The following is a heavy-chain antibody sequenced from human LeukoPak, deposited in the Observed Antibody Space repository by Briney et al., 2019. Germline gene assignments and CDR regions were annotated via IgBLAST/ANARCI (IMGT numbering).Heavy chain of an antibody. J-gene: IGHJ3*02. CDR2: ISYDGSNK. CDR1: GFTFDDYA. D-gene: IGHD6-13*01. Sequence: PGRSLRLSCAASGFTFDDYAMHWVRQAPGKGLEWVAVISYDGSNKYYADSVKGRFTISRDNSKNTLYLQMNSLRAEDTAVYYCAKVRVYSSSWYQAFDIWGQGTMVTVSS. V-gene: IGHV3-30*18. CDR3: AKVRVYSSSWYQAFDI.